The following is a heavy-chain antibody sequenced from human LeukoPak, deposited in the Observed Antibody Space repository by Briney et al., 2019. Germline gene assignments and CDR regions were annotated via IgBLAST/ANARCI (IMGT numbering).Heavy chain of an antibody. CDR1: GGSISSSNYY. J-gene: IGHJ4*02. D-gene: IGHD3-16*01. CDR2: IYYSGST. CDR3: ARPGGGPTDY. V-gene: IGHV4-39*01. Sequence: PSETLSLTCTVSGGSISSSNYYWGWIRQPPGKGLEWIGSIYYSGSTYYNPSLKSRVTISADTSKNQFSLKLSSVTAADTAVHYCARPGGGPTDYWGQGTLVTVSS.